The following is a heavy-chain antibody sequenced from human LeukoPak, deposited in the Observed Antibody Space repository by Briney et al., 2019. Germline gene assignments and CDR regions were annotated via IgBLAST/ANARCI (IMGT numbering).Heavy chain of an antibody. CDR1: GGSVSSGSYY. J-gene: IGHJ4*02. Sequence: SETLSLTCTVSGGSVSSGSYYWRWIRQPPGKGLEWIGYIYYSGSTNYNPSLKSRVTISVDTSKNQFSLKLSSVTAADTAVYYCARVGYYDILTGYYRVFDYWGQGTLVTVSS. V-gene: IGHV4-61*01. CDR3: ARVGYYDILTGYYRVFDY. CDR2: IYYSGST. D-gene: IGHD3-9*01.